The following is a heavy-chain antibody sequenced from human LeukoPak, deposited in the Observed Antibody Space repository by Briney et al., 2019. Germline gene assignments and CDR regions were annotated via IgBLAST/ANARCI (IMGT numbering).Heavy chain of an antibody. CDR2: IIPIFGTA. V-gene: IGHV1-69*13. CDR1: GGTFSSYA. Sequence: ASVKVSCKTSGGTFSSYASSWVRQAPGQGLEWMGGIIPIFGTANYAQKFQGRVTITADESTSTAYMELSSLRSEDTAVYYCARVGSNHHHNIGGADFKHYYYYYMDVWGKGTTVTVSS. D-gene: IGHD2/OR15-2a*01. CDR3: ARVGSNHHHNIGGADFKHYYYYYMDV. J-gene: IGHJ6*03.